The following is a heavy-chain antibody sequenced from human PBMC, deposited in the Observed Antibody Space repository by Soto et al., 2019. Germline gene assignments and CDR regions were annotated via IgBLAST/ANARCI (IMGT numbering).Heavy chain of an antibody. J-gene: IGHJ5*02. D-gene: IGHD3-3*01. Sequence: ASVKVSCKVSRYTLTELSMHWVRQAPGKGLEWMGGFDPEDGETIYAQKFQGRITMTEDTSTDTTYMELSSLRSEYTAVYYCARVNYDSSYNWSDPWGQGTLVTV. CDR3: ARVNYDSSYNWSDP. CDR2: FDPEDGET. V-gene: IGHV1-24*01. CDR1: RYTLTELS.